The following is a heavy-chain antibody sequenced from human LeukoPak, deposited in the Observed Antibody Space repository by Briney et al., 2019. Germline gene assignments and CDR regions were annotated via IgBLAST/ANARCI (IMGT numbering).Heavy chain of an antibody. CDR3: ARDENSGYGES. CDR1: VFTFSLYA. CDR2: ISSDGSIK. J-gene: IGHJ5*02. D-gene: IGHD5-12*01. V-gene: IGHV3-30-3*01. Sequence: AGGCLRLFCAASVFTFSLYAMHWVRQTRAKGLEWVAVISSDGSIKYYADSVKGRFTISRDDSKNTLYLQMNSLRPEDTALYYCARDENSGYGESWGQGTLVTVSS.